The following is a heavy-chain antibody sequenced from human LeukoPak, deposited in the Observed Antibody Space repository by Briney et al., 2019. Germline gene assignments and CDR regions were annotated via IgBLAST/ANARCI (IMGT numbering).Heavy chain of an antibody. CDR1: GGSISSGGYY. J-gene: IGHJ4*02. CDR2: IYHSGST. V-gene: IGHV4-30-2*01. Sequence: PSETLSLTCTVSGGSISSGGYYWSWIRQPPGKGLEWIGYIYHSGSTYYNPSLKSRVTISVDRSKNQFSLKLSSVTAADTAMYYCARVGYYYDSSGYQDYWGQGTLVTVSS. CDR3: ARVGYYYDSSGYQDY. D-gene: IGHD3-22*01.